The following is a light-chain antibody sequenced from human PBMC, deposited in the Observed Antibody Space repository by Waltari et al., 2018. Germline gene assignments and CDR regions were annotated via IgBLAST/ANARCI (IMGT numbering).Light chain of an antibody. V-gene: IGLV2-11*01. Sequence: QSALTQPRSVSGSPGQSVTISCTGTGSDIGGSDYVSWYQQHPGKAPKLVIYDVTKRPSGVPVRFSGSTSGTSASLTVSRLQADDEADYYCCSFAGTWVFGGGTKLTVL. CDR2: DVT. CDR3: CSFAGTWV. CDR1: GSDIGGSDY. J-gene: IGLJ3*02.